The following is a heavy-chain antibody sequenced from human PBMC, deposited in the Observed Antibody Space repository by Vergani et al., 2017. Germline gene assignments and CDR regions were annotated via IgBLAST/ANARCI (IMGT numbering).Heavy chain of an antibody. CDR1: GYSFTSDW. D-gene: IGHD3-9*01. CDR3: ATTTGPSAYYDILALDY. CDR2: IYPGDSDT. J-gene: IGHJ4*02. V-gene: IGHV5-51*01. Sequence: EVQLVQSGAEVKKPGESLRISCKGSGYSFTSDWIGWVRQMPGKGMEWMGIIYPGDSDTRYSPSFQGQVTISADKSISTAYLQWSSLKASDTAMYYCATTTGPSAYYDILALDYWGQGTLVTVSS.